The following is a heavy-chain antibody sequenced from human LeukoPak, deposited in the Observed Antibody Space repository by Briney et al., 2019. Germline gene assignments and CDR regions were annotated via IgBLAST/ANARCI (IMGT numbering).Heavy chain of an antibody. Sequence: GGSLRLSCAASGFTFSSYAMSWVRQAPGKGLEWVSAISGSGGSTYYADFVKGRFTISRDNSKNTLYLQMNSLRAEDTAVYYCAKGDDSSGYYPYYYYYYGMDVWGQGTTVTVSS. CDR1: GFTFSSYA. J-gene: IGHJ6*02. CDR3: AKGDDSSGYYPYYYYYYGMDV. CDR2: ISGSGGST. D-gene: IGHD3-22*01. V-gene: IGHV3-23*01.